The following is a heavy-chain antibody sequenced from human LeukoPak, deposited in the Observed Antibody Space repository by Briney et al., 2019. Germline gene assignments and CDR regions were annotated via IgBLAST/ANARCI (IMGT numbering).Heavy chain of an antibody. CDR1: GFTFSGYA. V-gene: IGHV3-23*01. J-gene: IGHJ4*02. D-gene: IGHD6-13*01. Sequence: PGGSLRLPCGASGFTFSGYAMTWVRQAPGQGLEWVSSISGSGGSTYYADSLKGRFTISRDNAENSLYLQMNSLRGDDTAVYYCLRGWAAPDYWGQGTLVTVSS. CDR2: ISGSGGST. CDR3: LRGWAAPDY.